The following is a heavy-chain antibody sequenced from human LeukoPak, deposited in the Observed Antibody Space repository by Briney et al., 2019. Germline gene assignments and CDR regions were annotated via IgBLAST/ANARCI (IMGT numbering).Heavy chain of an antibody. CDR1: GGSISSGDYY. Sequence: PSETLSLTCTVSGGSISSGDYYWSWIRQPPGKGLEWIGYIYYSGSTYYNPSLKSRVTISVDTSEKQFSLKLSSVTAADTAVYYCVTYYFDSSGPKKNYWGQGTLVTVSS. CDR2: IYYSGST. D-gene: IGHD3-22*01. V-gene: IGHV4-30-4*01. J-gene: IGHJ4*02. CDR3: VTYYFDSSGPKKNY.